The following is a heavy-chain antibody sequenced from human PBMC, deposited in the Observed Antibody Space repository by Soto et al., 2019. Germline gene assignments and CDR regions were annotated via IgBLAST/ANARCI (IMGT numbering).Heavy chain of an antibody. D-gene: IGHD1-26*01. CDR2: ISSSSSTI. CDR3: ARAKYSGSYTYYCYGMDV. CDR1: RFTFSSYS. Sequence: GASLTLSCAASRFTFSSYSMNWVSQDPGKGLEWVSYISSSSSTIYYADSVKGRFTISRDNAENSLYLQMNSLRDEDTAVYYCARAKYSGSYTYYCYGMDVWGQGSTVTVSS. V-gene: IGHV3-48*02. J-gene: IGHJ6*02.